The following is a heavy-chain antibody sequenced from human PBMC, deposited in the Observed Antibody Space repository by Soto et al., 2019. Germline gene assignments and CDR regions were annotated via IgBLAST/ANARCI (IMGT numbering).Heavy chain of an antibody. CDR3: ARASKSKLELLYGMDV. J-gene: IGHJ6*02. CDR2: ISSSSSYI. CDR1: GFTFSSYS. D-gene: IGHD1-7*01. Sequence: GGSLRLSCAASGFTFSSYSMNWVRQAPGKGLEWVSSISSSSSYIYYADSVKGRFTISRDNAKNSLYLQMNSLRAEDTAVYYCARASKSKLELLYGMDVWGQGTTVTVSS. V-gene: IGHV3-21*01.